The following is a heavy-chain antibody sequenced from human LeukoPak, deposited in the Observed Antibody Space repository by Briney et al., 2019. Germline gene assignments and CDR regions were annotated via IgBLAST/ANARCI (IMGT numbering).Heavy chain of an antibody. V-gene: IGHV4-59*08. J-gene: IGHJ6*03. CDR3: ARLIAAWTDYYMDV. CDR2: IYYSGST. D-gene: IGHD3/OR15-3a*01. CDR1: GGSISSYY. Sequence: SETLSLTCTVSGGSISSYYWSWIRQPPGKGLEWIGYIYYSGSTNYNPSLKSRVTISVDTSKNQFSLKLSSVTAADTAVYYCARLIAAWTDYYMDVWGNGTTVTVSS.